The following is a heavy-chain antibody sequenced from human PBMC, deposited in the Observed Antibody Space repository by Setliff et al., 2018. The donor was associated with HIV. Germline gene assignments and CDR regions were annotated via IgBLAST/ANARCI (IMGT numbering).Heavy chain of an antibody. CDR1: GFRFGHYV. CDR2: ISWSGGGV. Sequence: GGSLRLSCAASGFRFGHYVMHWVRQPPGKGLEWVSGISWSGGGVGYADSVKGRFTVSRDNAKNSLYLQMNRLRAEDMALYYCAKGAGGGTYVSDYYYMDVWGKGATVTVSS. CDR3: AKGAGGGTYVSDYYYMDV. V-gene: IGHV3-9*03. D-gene: IGHD1-26*01. J-gene: IGHJ6*03.